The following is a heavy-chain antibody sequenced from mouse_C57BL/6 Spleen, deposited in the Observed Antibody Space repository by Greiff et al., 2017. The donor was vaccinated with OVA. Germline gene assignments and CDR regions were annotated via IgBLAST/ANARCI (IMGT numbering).Heavy chain of an antibody. V-gene: IGHV14-4*01. CDR1: GLNIKDDY. CDR2: IDPENGDT. CDR3: TTKGSIPFAY. D-gene: IGHD1-1*01. J-gene: IGHJ3*01. Sequence: QLQQSGAELVRPGASVKLSCTASGLNIKDDYMRWVKQRPEPGLEWVGWIDPENGDTEYASKFQGKATITADTSSTTTYLQLSSLTSEDTAVYYCTTKGSIPFAYWGQGTLLTVSA.